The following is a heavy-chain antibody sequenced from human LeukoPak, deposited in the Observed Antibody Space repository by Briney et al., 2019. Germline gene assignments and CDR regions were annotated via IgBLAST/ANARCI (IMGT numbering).Heavy chain of an antibody. CDR1: GFTFSSYA. J-gene: IGHJ4*02. Sequence: GGSLRLSCAASGFTFSSYAMSWVRQAPGKGLEWVSAISGSGGSTYYADSVKGRFTISRDNSKNTLYLQMNSLRAEDTAVYYCAKDPAYYYDSSGYKEGSGYWGQGTLVTVSS. CDR3: AKDPAYYYDSSGYKEGSGY. V-gene: IGHV3-23*01. D-gene: IGHD3-22*01. CDR2: ISGSGGST.